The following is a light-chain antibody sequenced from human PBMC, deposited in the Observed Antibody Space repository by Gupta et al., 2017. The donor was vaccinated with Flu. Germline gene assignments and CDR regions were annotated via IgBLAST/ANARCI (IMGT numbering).Light chain of an antibody. J-gene: IGKJ5*01. CDR2: AAS. CDR3: QQRSNWPPVT. V-gene: IGKV3-11*01. Sequence: EVVLTQSPATLSLSPGQRATLSCRASQSVDSYLAWYQQKPGQAPRLLIYAASNRATGIPARFSGSGFGTDFTHTINPLEPEDFAVYYCQQRSNWPPVTFGQGTRLDIK. CDR1: QSVDSY.